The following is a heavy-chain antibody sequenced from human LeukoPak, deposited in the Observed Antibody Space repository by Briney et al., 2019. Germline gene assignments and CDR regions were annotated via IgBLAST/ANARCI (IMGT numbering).Heavy chain of an antibody. Sequence: SETLSLTCAASGGSISSGSYSWSWIRQPPGKGLEWIGYIYHSGSTYYNPSLRSRVTISVDRSKNQFSPKLNSVTAADTAVYYCARDNGYCSGGSCYAPNWFDPWGQGALVTVSS. CDR1: GGSISSGSYS. J-gene: IGHJ5*02. V-gene: IGHV4-30-2*01. CDR2: IYHSGST. D-gene: IGHD2-15*01. CDR3: ARDNGYCSGGSCYAPNWFDP.